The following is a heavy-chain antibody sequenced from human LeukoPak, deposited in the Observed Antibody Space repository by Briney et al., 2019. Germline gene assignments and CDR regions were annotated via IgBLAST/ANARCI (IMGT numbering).Heavy chain of an antibody. V-gene: IGHV4-39*01. J-gene: IGHJ6*02. D-gene: IGHD3-22*01. CDR2: IYYSEST. Sequence: KSSETLSLTCTVSGGSISSSSYYWGWIRQPPGKGLEWIGSIYYSESTYYNPSLKSRVTISVDTSKNQFSLKLNSVTAADTAVYYCARRPGSSAYPHYFGMDVWGQGTSVTVSS. CDR1: GGSISSSSYY. CDR3: ARRPGSSAYPHYFGMDV.